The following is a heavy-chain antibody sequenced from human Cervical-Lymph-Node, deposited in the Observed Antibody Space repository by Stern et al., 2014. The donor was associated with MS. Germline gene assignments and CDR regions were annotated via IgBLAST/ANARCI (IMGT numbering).Heavy chain of an antibody. CDR2: INSNTGAP. CDR3: ARDMSDFWSDYGHNWFDP. J-gene: IGHJ5*02. V-gene: IGHV7-4-1*02. D-gene: IGHD3-3*01. CDR1: GYTFTKYL. Sequence: QDQLVQSGSELKKPGASVTVSCKASGYTFTKYLIHWVRQAPGQGLEWMGWINSNTGAPMYARDFAGRFVFPLDTSVTTAYLQISRLKTEDTAVYYCARDMSDFWSDYGHNWFDPWGQGTLVTVSS.